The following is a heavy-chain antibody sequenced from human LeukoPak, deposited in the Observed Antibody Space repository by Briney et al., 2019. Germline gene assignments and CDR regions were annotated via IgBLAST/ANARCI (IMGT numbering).Heavy chain of an antibody. CDR1: GFTFSSYA. J-gene: IGHJ4*02. Sequence: PGGSLRLSCAASGFTFSSYAMHWVRQAPGKGLEYVSAISSNGGSTYYANSVKGRFTISRDNSKNTLYLQMNSLRAEDTAVYYCAKDRWYYDSSGYFDYWGQGTLVTVSS. CDR2: ISSNGGST. CDR3: AKDRWYYDSSGYFDY. V-gene: IGHV3-64*01. D-gene: IGHD3-22*01.